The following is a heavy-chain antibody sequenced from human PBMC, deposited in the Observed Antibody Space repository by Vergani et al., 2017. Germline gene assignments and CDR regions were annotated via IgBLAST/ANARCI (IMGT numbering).Heavy chain of an antibody. CDR1: GYSISSGYY. Sequence: QVQLQESGPGLVKPSETLSLTCAVSGYSISSGYYWGWIRQPPGKGLEWIGSIYHSGSTYYNPSLKSRVTISVDTSKNQFSLMLSSVTAADTAVYYCARDRSSGSYDWGQGTLVTVSS. V-gene: IGHV4-38-2*02. CDR3: ARDRSSGSYD. J-gene: IGHJ4*02. D-gene: IGHD1-26*01. CDR2: IYHSGST.